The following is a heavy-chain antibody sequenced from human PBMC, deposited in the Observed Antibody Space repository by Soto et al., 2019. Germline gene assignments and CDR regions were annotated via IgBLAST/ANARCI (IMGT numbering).Heavy chain of an antibody. V-gene: IGHV3-23*01. Sequence: GGSLRLSCAASKFTFSNFGMSWVRQAPGKGLEWVSGMSAGGATTYYADSVKGRFTISRDNSKNTLYLQMNSLRVEDTAIYYCAKDVLRSLLYGGMDVWGQGTTVTVSS. J-gene: IGHJ6*02. CDR1: KFTFSNFG. CDR2: MSAGGATT. CDR3: AKDVLRSLLYGGMDV. D-gene: IGHD3-3*01.